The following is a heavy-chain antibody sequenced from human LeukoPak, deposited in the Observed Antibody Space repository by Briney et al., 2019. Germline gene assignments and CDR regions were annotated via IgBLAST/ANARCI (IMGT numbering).Heavy chain of an antibody. D-gene: IGHD2-2*01. CDR1: GFTFSCYA. CDR2: INTDSSDI. J-gene: IGHJ4*02. Sequence: GGSLRLSCAASGFTFSCYAMNWVRQAPGKGLEWVSYINTDSSDIHYADSVKGRFTVSRDNARNTLYLQLSSLRAEDSGVYYCARDTFQPGLIDSWGQGTLVTVSS. CDR3: ARDTFQPGLIDS. V-gene: IGHV3-21*05.